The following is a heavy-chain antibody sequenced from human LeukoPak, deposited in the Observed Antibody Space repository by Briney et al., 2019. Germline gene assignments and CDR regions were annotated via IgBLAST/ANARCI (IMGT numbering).Heavy chain of an antibody. CDR3: ARGPSGWHYFDY. V-gene: IGHV3-21*01. D-gene: IGHD6-19*01. Sequence: GGSLRLSCAASGFTFSYYAMTWVRQAPGKGLEWVSFISSSSNYIYYADSVKGRFTFSRDNAKNSLYLQMNSLRAEDTAVYYCARGPSGWHYFDYWGQGTLVTVSS. J-gene: IGHJ4*02. CDR2: ISSSSNYI. CDR1: GFTFSYYA.